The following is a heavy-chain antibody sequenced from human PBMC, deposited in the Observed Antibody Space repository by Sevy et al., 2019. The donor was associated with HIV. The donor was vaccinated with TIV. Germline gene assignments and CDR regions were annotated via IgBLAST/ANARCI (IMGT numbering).Heavy chain of an antibody. CDR2: ISGSGGTS. V-gene: IGHV3-23*01. CDR1: DFTFSSYA. J-gene: IGHJ4*02. CDR3: AKSAGYSSSWYFDY. Sequence: GGSLRLSCAASDFTFSSYAMGWVRQAPGKGLEWVSAISGSGGTSSYADSVKGRFTLSRDTSKNTLSLQMNSLRADDTAVYYCAKSAGYSSSWYFDYRGQGTLVTVSS. D-gene: IGHD6-13*01.